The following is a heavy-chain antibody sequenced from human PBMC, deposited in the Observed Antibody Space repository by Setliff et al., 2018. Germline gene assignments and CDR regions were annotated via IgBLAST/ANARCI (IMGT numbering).Heavy chain of an antibody. V-gene: IGHV4-59*04. CDR1: GGSISSHY. Sequence: SETLSLTCTVSGGSISSHYWGWIRQPPGKGLEWIGNIYHSGNTYYTPSLKSRVTISVDSSKSQFSLKMTSVTAADTAVYYCAARSTPYYGLWSGPLDYWGLGTLVTVSS. CDR3: AARSTPYYGLWSGPLDY. J-gene: IGHJ4*02. D-gene: IGHD3-3*01. CDR2: IYHSGNT.